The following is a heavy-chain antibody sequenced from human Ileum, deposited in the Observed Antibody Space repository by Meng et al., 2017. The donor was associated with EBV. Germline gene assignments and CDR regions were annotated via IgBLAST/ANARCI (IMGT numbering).Heavy chain of an antibody. D-gene: IGHD2-15*01. J-gene: IGHJ4*02. Sequence: QVQLQGSGPGLVKPSETLSLTCTVSGGSISSHYWSWIRQPPGKGLEWIGYIYYSGSTNYNPSLKSRVTISVDTSKNQFSLNLSSVTAADTAVYYCARGGWSLDYWGQGTLVTVSS. CDR1: GGSISSHY. V-gene: IGHV4-59*08. CDR2: IYYSGST. CDR3: ARGGWSLDY.